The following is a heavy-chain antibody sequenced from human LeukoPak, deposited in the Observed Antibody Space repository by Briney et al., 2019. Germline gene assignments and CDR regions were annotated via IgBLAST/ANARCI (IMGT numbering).Heavy chain of an antibody. CDR3: ARVIASAYYFDY. J-gene: IGHJ4*02. CDR1: GFTFRSYS. CDR2: ISSSISYK. D-gene: IGHD2/OR15-2a*01. Sequence: PGGSLRLSCAASGFTFRSYSMNWVRQAPGKGLEWVSSISSSISYKDYADSVKGRFPISRDNAKNSLYLQMNSLRAEDTAVYYCARVIASAYYFDYWGQGTLVTVSS. V-gene: IGHV3-21*01.